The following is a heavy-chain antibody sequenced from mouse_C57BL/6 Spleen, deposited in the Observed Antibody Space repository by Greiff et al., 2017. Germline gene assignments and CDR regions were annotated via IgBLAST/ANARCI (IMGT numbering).Heavy chain of an antibody. J-gene: IGHJ2*01. CDR1: GYTFTDYE. Sequence: VQLQQSGAELVRPGASVTLSCKASGYTFTDYEMHWVKQTPVHGLEWIGAIDPETGGTAYNQKFKGKAILTADKSSSTAYMELRSLTSEDSAVYYCTIDYYDGKGPFYFDYWGQGTTLTVAS. CDR2: IDPETGGT. V-gene: IGHV1-15*01. D-gene: IGHD1-1*01. CDR3: TIDYYDGKGPFYFDY.